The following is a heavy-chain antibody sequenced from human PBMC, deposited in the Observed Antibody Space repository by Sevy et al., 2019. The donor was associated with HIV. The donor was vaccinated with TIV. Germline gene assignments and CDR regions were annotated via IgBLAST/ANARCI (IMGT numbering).Heavy chain of an antibody. CDR3: AKSDSSGYYSRGGYYGMDV. V-gene: IGHV3-74*01. CDR2: INSDGSST. CDR1: GFTFSSYW. J-gene: IGHJ6*02. D-gene: IGHD3-22*01. Sequence: GGSLRLSCAASGFTFSSYWMHWVRQAPGKGLVWVSRINSDGSSTCYADSVKGRFTISRDNAKNTLYLQMNSLRAEDTAVYYCAKSDSSGYYSRGGYYGMDVWGQGTTVTVSS.